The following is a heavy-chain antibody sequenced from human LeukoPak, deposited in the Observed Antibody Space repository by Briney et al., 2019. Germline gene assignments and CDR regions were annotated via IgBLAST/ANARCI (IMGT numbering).Heavy chain of an antibody. CDR3: ARLILASKRRYQLLAGGDY. J-gene: IGHJ4*02. CDR2: IKHNGST. D-gene: IGHD2-2*01. CDR1: GGSFSGYY. V-gene: IGHV4-34*01. Sequence: SQTQSLTCAVYGGSFSGYYWSWNRQPPGQGLERIGEIKHNGSTNYNPSHKSRVTISVDTSKNQFSLKLGSVTAADTAVYYCARLILASKRRYQLLAGGDYWGQGTLVTVSS.